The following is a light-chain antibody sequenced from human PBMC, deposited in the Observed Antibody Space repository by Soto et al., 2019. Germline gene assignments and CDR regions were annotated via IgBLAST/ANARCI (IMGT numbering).Light chain of an antibody. CDR3: SSFTSTSTRL. CDR1: SSDIGSYDY. V-gene: IGLV2-14*01. CDR2: EVT. Sequence: QSALTQPPSASGSPGQSVTISCTGTSSDIGSYDYVSWYQQHPGKAPNLIIYEVTDRLSGVSNRFSGSKSGNTASLTISGLQAEDEADYYCSSFTSTSTRLFGSGTKVTVL. J-gene: IGLJ1*01.